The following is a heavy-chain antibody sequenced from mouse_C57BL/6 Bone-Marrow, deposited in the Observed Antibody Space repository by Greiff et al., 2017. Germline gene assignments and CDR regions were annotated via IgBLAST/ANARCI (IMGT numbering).Heavy chain of an antibody. J-gene: IGHJ4*01. CDR1: GYTFTSYG. V-gene: IGHV1-81*01. CDR3: ARSAGLRPDYAMYY. D-gene: IGHD3-2*02. Sequence: QVQLQQSGAELARPGASVKLSCKASGYTFTSYGISWVKQRTGQGLEWIGEIYPRSGNTYYNEKFKGKATLTADKYSSTAYMELRSLTSVDAAVYFCARSAGLRPDYAMYYWGQGTSVTVSS. CDR2: IYPRSGNT.